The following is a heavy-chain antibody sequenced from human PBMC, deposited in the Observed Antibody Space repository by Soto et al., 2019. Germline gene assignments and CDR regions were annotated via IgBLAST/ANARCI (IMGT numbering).Heavy chain of an antibody. CDR1: GFTFSSYA. V-gene: IGHV3-30-3*01. CDR3: ARDLSRSGYYTSSFDI. CDR2: ISYDGSNK. J-gene: IGHJ3*02. D-gene: IGHD3-3*01. Sequence: GGSLRLSCAASGFTFSSYAMHWVRQAPGKGLEWVASISYDGSNKYYADSVKGRFTISRDNSKNTLYLQMNSLRAEDTAVYYCARDLSRSGYYTSSFDIWDQGTMVTVSS.